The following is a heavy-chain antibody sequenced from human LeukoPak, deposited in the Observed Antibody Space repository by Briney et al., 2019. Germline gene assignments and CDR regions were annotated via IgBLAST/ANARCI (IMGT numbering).Heavy chain of an antibody. CDR1: GFTFSSYS. V-gene: IGHV3-21*01. J-gene: IGHJ4*02. CDR2: ISSSSSYI. Sequence: PGGSLRLSCAASGFTFSSYSMNWVRQAPGKGLEWVSSISSSSSYIYYADSVKGRFTISRDNAKNSLYLQMNSLRAEDTAVYYCARAPGYYYDSSGYCLDYWGQGSMVTASS. D-gene: IGHD3-22*01. CDR3: ARAPGYYYDSSGYCLDY.